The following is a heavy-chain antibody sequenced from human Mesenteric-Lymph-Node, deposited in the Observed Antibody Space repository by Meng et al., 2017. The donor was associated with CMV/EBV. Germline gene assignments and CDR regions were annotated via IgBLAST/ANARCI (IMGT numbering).Heavy chain of an antibody. CDR1: GYTFTDYY. CDR2: INPKSGGP. CDR3: ARDNMVRGNDAFDI. Sequence: ASVKVSCKASGYTFTDYYIHWVRQAPGQGLEWMGWINPKSGGPNYAQKFQGRVTMTRDTSISTAYMELSRLRSDDTAVYYCARDNMVRGNDAFDIWGQGTMVTVSS. V-gene: IGHV1-2*02. D-gene: IGHD3-10*01. J-gene: IGHJ3*02.